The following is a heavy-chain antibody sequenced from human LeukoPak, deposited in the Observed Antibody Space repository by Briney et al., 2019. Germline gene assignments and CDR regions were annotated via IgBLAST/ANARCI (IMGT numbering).Heavy chain of an antibody. CDR2: IYYSGST. J-gene: IGHJ6*03. CDR3: ARYLMVYAGYYYYYYYMDV. D-gene: IGHD2-8*01. CDR1: GGSISSHY. V-gene: IGHV4-59*11. Sequence: PSETLSLTCTVSGGSISSHYWSWIRQPPGKGLEWIGYIYYSGSTNYNPSLKSRVTISVDTSKNQFSLKLSSVTATDTAVYYCARYLMVYAGYYYYYYYMDVWGKGTTVTVSS.